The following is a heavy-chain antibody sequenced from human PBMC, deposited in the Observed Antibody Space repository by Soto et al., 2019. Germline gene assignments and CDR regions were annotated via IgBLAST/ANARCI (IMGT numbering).Heavy chain of an antibody. CDR2: ISWNSGSI. D-gene: IGHD1-26*01. Sequence: EVQLVESGGGLEQPGRSLRLSCAASGFTFDDYAMHWVRQAPGKGLEWVSGISWNSGSIGYADSVKGRFTISRDNAKNSLYLQMNSLRAEDTALYYCAKGSEGYYYYMDVWGKGTTVTVSS. J-gene: IGHJ6*03. CDR1: GFTFDDYA. V-gene: IGHV3-9*01. CDR3: AKGSEGYYYYMDV.